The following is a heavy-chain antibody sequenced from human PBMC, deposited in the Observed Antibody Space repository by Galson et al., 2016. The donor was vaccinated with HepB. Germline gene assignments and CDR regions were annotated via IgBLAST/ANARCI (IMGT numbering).Heavy chain of an antibody. CDR2: IWYDGSNK. V-gene: IGHV3-33*06. J-gene: IGHJ4*02. CDR3: AKPIARSGISAADA. Sequence: SLRLSCAASGFIFRSYGVHWVRQAPGKGLEWVAVIWYDGSNKYYADSVKGRFTISRDNSTNTLYLQMNSLRPDDTAVYHCAKPIARSGISAADAWGQGILVTVSS. D-gene: IGHD2-15*01. CDR1: GFIFRSYG.